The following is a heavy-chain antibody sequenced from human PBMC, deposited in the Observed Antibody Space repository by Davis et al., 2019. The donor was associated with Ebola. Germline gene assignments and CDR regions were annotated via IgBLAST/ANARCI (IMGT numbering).Heavy chain of an antibody. V-gene: IGHV3-48*02. Sequence: GGSLRLSCAASGFTFSSYSMNWVRQAPGKGLEWVSSISSSSSTIYYADSVKGRFTISRDNAKNSLYLQMNSLRDEDTAVYYCARKGQRDYYYYGMDVWGKGTTVTVSS. J-gene: IGHJ6*04. CDR1: GFTFSSYS. D-gene: IGHD1-1*01. CDR2: ISSSSSTI. CDR3: ARKGQRDYYYYGMDV.